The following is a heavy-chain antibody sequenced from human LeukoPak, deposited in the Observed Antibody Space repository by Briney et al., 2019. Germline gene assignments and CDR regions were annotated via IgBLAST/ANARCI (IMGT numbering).Heavy chain of an antibody. CDR3: ARAVGYYDSSGHYNFFDD. CDR2: TRNKANSYTT. V-gene: IGHV3-72*01. Sequence: GGSLRLSCAASGFTFSDHYMDWVRQAPGKGLEWVGRTRNKANSYTTGYGASVKGRFTISRDDSKNSLYLQMNSLKTEDTAVYYCARAVGYYDSSGHYNFFDDWGQGTLVTVSS. D-gene: IGHD3-22*01. J-gene: IGHJ5*02. CDR1: GFTFSDHY.